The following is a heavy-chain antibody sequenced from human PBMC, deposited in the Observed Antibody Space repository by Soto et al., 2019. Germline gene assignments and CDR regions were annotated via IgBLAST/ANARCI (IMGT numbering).Heavy chain of an antibody. CDR1: GDSVSSNSAA. Sequence: LSQTLSLTCAISGDSVSSNSAAWNWIRQSPSRGLEWLGRTYYRSKWYNDYAVSVKSRITINPDTSKNQFSLQLNSVTPEDTAVYYCARSSIAARYYYYGMDVWGQGTTVTVSS. D-gene: IGHD6-6*01. CDR2: TYYRSKWYN. J-gene: IGHJ6*02. CDR3: ARSSIAARYYYYGMDV. V-gene: IGHV6-1*01.